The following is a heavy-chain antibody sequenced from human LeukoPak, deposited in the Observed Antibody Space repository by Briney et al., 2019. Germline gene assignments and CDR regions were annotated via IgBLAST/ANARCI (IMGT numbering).Heavy chain of an antibody. CDR1: VFTFSSYW. Sequence: GGSLRLSCAASVFTFSSYWMNWARQAPWKGLEWVASINHNGNVNYYVDSVKGRFTISRDNAKNSLYLQMSNLRAEDTAVYFCARGGGLDVWGQGATVTVSS. CDR2: INHNGNVN. J-gene: IGHJ6*02. V-gene: IGHV3-7*03. D-gene: IGHD3-16*01. CDR3: ARGGGLDV.